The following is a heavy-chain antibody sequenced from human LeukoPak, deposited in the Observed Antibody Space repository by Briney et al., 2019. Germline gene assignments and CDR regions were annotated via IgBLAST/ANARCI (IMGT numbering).Heavy chain of an antibody. CDR1: GYTFTDHY. V-gene: IGHV1-69-2*01. Sequence: ASVKVSCKASGYTFTDHYIHWVQQVPGKGPQWMGRVDPEDGDTRYAEQFQGRVTITADTPINTVYVDLSSLRSDDTAVYYCATDRIVETGNIWGQGTLVIVSS. CDR3: ATDRIVETGNI. D-gene: IGHD1-1*01. CDR2: VDPEDGDT. J-gene: IGHJ4*02.